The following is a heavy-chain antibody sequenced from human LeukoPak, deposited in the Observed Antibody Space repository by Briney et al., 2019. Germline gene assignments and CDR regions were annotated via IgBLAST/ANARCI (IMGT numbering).Heavy chain of an antibody. CDR3: ARDKGTEGLLPRGDWYFDL. Sequence: GGSLRLSCAASGFTFSSYSMNWVRQAPGKGLEWVSSISSSSTYIYYAGSVKGRFTISRDNAKNSLFLRMNSLRAEDTAVYYCARDKGTEGLLPRGDWYFDLWGRGTLVTVSS. CDR1: GFTFSSYS. V-gene: IGHV3-21*01. CDR2: ISSSSTYI. J-gene: IGHJ2*01. D-gene: IGHD1-1*01.